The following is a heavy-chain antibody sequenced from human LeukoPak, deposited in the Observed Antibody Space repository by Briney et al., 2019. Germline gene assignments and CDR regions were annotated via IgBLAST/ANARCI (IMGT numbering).Heavy chain of an antibody. D-gene: IGHD3-22*01. J-gene: IGHJ4*02. CDR3: ARDPTYYYDSSGPL. V-gene: IGHV4-31*03. CDR1: GGSISSGGYS. Sequence: SQTLSLTCTVSGGSISSGGYSWSWIRQHPGKGLEWIGYIYYSGSTYYNPSLKSRVTISVDTSKNQFSLKLSSVTAADTAVYYCARDPTYYYDSSGPLWGQGTLVTVSS. CDR2: IYYSGST.